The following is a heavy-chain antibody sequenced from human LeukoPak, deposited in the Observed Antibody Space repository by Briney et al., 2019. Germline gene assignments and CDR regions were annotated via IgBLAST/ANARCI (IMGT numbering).Heavy chain of an antibody. CDR3: ASHRRSHGSEY. D-gene: IGHD3-10*01. V-gene: IGHV4-59*01. Sequence: ETLSLTCTVSGGSFEHYFWSWIRQPPGKGLEWIGYVYNSGSTDYSPSLKSRLTISADTSKNQFSLKLSSVTAADTAVYYCASHRRSHGSEYWGQGTLVTVSS. CDR2: VYNSGST. J-gene: IGHJ4*02. CDR1: GGSFEHYF.